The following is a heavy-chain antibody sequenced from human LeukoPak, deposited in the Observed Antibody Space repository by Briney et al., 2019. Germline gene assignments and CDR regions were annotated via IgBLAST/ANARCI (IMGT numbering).Heavy chain of an antibody. Sequence: GGSLRLSCAASGFTVSSNYMSWVRQAPGKGLEWVSVMFTNGDTNYADSVKGRFTISRDSFKNTLYLQMSSLRAEDTAVYFCARRHYDRTGYYYVDWGQGTPVTVSS. CDR2: MFTNGDT. CDR3: ARRHYDRTGYYYVD. J-gene: IGHJ4*02. D-gene: IGHD3-22*01. CDR1: GFTVSSNY. V-gene: IGHV3-66*04.